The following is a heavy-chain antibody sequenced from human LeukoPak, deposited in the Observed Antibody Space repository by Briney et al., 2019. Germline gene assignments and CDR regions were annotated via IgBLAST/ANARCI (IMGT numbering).Heavy chain of an antibody. CDR2: IYSGGST. CDR1: GFTVSSNY. J-gene: IGHJ4*02. D-gene: IGHD3-22*01. Sequence: PGGSLRLSCAASGFTVSSNYVSWVRQAPGKGLEWVSVIYSGGSTYYADSVKGRFTISRDNSKNTLYLQMNSLRAEDTAVYYCARVEYYYDSSGYFEYFFDYWGQGTLVTVSS. V-gene: IGHV3-66*02. CDR3: ARVEYYYDSSGYFEYFFDY.